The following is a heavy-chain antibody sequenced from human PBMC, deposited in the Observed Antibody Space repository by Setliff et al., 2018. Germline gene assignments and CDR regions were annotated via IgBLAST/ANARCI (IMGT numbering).Heavy chain of an antibody. CDR1: GDSISSTSYQ. D-gene: IGHD6-13*01. CDR3: ARSRYTNRWYEMSAMDV. CDR2: IYYTGTA. Sequence: PSETLSLTCTVSGDSISSTSYQWGWVRQPPGKGLEWIGSIYYTGTAYYNPSLKSRVTISVDTSKNQFSLQVTSLAATDTALYYCARSRYTNRWYEMSAMDVWGKGTTVTVSS. V-gene: IGHV4-39*01. J-gene: IGHJ6*03.